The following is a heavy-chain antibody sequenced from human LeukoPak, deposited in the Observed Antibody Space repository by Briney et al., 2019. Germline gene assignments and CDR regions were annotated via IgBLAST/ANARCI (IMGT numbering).Heavy chain of an antibody. V-gene: IGHV1-46*01. Sequence: ASVKVSCKASGYTFTSYYMHWVRQAPGQGLEWMGIINPSGGSTSYAQKFQGRVTMTRDTSTSTVYMELSSLRSEDTAVYYCARDWQWLVKSPRYYMDVWGKGTTVTVSS. CDR1: GYTFTSYY. D-gene: IGHD6-19*01. CDR3: ARDWQWLVKSPRYYMDV. CDR2: INPSGGST. J-gene: IGHJ6*03.